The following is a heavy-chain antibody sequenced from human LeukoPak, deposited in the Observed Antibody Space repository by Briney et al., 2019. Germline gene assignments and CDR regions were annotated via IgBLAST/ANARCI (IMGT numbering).Heavy chain of an antibody. CDR3: AKDAGPNKEYFFDY. Sequence: GGSLRLSCAASGFTFSSYAMSWVRQAPGKGLEWVSAISGSGGSTYYADSVKGRFTISRDNSKNTLYLQMNSLSGDDTAVYFCAKDAGPNKEYFFDYWGHGTWSPSPQ. J-gene: IGHJ4*01. CDR1: GFTFSSYA. D-gene: IGHD1/OR15-1a*01. CDR2: ISGSGGST. V-gene: IGHV3-23*01.